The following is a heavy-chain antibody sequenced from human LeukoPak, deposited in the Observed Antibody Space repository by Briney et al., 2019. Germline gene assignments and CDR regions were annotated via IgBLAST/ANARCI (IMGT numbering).Heavy chain of an antibody. J-gene: IGHJ4*02. CDR3: AKGYGDYVDY. CDR2: ISGSGVIT. V-gene: IGHV3-23*01. CDR1: GFTFSSYA. Sequence: PGGSLRLSCVASGFTFSSYAMNWVRQAPGKGLEWVSGISGSGVITYYADSVKGRFTISRDNSKNTLSLQMNSLRAEDTAVYHCAKGYGDYVDYWGQGTLVTVSS. D-gene: IGHD4-17*01.